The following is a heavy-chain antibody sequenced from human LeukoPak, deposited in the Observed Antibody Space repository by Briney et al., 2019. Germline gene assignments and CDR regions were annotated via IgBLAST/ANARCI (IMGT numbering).Heavy chain of an antibody. J-gene: IGHJ5*02. V-gene: IGHV3-7*01. Sequence: GGSLRLSCAASGFTFSGYWMSWVRRAPGKGLEWVANIKPDGSDKAYVDSVKGRFTISRDNTKNSLYLQMSSLRAEDTAVYYCARAMTWGQGTLVSVSS. CDR1: GFTFSGYW. CDR2: IKPDGSDK. CDR3: ARAMT.